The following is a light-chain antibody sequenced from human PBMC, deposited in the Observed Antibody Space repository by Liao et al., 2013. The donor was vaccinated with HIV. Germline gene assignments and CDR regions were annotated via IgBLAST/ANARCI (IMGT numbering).Light chain of an antibody. CDR1: NIGSKS. J-gene: IGLJ3*02. Sequence: SYVLTQPPSLSVGPGKTATIPCGGNNIGSKSVHWYQQKPGQAPVLVIYSDTDRPSGIPERFSGSNSENTASLTISGVQAEDEADYYCQSADNSIDYQLVFGGGTKLTVL. CDR2: SDT. V-gene: IGLV3-21*01. CDR3: QSADNSIDYQLV.